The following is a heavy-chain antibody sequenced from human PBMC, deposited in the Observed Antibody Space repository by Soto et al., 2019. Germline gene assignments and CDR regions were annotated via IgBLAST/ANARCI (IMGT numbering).Heavy chain of an antibody. J-gene: IGHJ4*02. CDR1: GDSVSSNSAA. V-gene: IGHV6-1*01. CDR2: TYYRSKWYN. CDR3: ARDLHNFDVKVVRLPGYFKY. Sequence: SQTLSLTFAISGDSVSSNSAAWNWIRQSPSRDLEWLGRTYYRSKWYNDYAVSVKSRITINPDTSKNQFSLQLNSVTPEDTAVYYCARDLHNFDVKVVRLPGYFKYWGQGTLVTVSS. D-gene: IGHD1-1*01.